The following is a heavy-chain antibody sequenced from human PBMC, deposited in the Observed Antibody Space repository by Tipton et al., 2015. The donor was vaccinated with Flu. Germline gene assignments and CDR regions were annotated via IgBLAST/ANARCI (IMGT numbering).Heavy chain of an antibody. CDR1: GGSIRNYY. CDR2: ISHSGIT. Sequence: TLSLTCTVSGGSIRNYYWSWLRQPAGKGLEWIGRISHSGITNYNVSLNGRVIMSVDPSKGQLSLRLSSATAADTAKYYCARDLRGYSGYTGGDAFDVWGQGTVVTVSS. V-gene: IGHV4-4*07. CDR3: ARDLRGYSGYTGGDAFDV. J-gene: IGHJ3*01. D-gene: IGHD5-12*01.